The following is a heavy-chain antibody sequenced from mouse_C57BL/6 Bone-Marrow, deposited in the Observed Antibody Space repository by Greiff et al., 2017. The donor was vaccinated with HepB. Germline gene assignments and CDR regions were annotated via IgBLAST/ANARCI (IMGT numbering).Heavy chain of an antibody. CDR2: ISSGSSTI. J-gene: IGHJ2*01. Sequence: EVKVVESGGGLVKPGGSLKLSCAASGFTFSDYGMHWVRQAPEKGLEWVAYISSGSSTIYYADTVKGRFTISRDNAKNTLFLQMTSLRSEDTAMYYCARAPQGFDYWGQGTTLTVSS. CDR1: GFTFSDYG. V-gene: IGHV5-17*01. CDR3: ARAPQGFDY.